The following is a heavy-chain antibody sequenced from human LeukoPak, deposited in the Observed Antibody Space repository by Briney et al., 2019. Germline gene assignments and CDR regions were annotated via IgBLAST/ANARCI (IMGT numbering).Heavy chain of an antibody. V-gene: IGHV1-2*02. CDR2: INPNSGGT. D-gene: IGHD4-17*01. CDR3: ARDYGDYVFRVGFDY. Sequence: ASVKVSCKASGYTFTCYYMHWVRQAPGQGLEWMGWINPNSGGTNYAQKFQGRVTMTRDTSISTAYMELSRLRSDDTAVYYCARDYGDYVFRVGFDYWGQGTLVTVSS. CDR1: GYTFTCYY. J-gene: IGHJ4*02.